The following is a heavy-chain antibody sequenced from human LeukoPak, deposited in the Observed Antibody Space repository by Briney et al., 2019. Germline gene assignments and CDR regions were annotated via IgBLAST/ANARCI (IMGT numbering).Heavy chain of an antibody. CDR3: ARPRRDHNWFDP. Sequence: GASVKVSCKASGYTFTGYYMHGVRQAPGQGRDWMGWINPNSGGTNYAQKFQGRVTMTRDTSISTAYMELSRLRSDDTAVYYCARPRRDHNWFDPWGQGTLVTVSS. J-gene: IGHJ5*02. V-gene: IGHV1-2*02. CDR1: GYTFTGYY. CDR2: INPNSGGT.